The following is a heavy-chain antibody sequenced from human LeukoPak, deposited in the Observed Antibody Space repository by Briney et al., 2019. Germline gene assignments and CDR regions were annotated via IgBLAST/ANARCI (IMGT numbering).Heavy chain of an antibody. CDR2: IIPILGIA. CDR3: ARDRGGSSVYYYHYMDV. V-gene: IGHV1-69*04. D-gene: IGHD6-6*01. J-gene: IGHJ6*03. CDR1: GYTFTSYT. Sequence: SVKVSCKVSGYTFTSYTISWVRQAPGQGLEWMGRIIPILGIANYAQKFQGRVTITADKSTSTAYMELSSLRSEDTAVYYCARDRGGSSVYYYHYMDVWGKGTTVTVSS.